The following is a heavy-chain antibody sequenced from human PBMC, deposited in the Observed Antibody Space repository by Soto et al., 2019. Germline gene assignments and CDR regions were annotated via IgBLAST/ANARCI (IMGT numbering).Heavy chain of an antibody. V-gene: IGHV3-30*18. CDR1: GFTFSSYG. CDR2: ISYDGSNK. CDR3: AKDRRKQRVRFYYYGMDV. J-gene: IGHJ6*02. Sequence: QVQLVESGGGVVQPGRSLRLSCAASGFTFSSYGMHWVRQAPGKGLEWVAVISYDGSNKYYADSVKGRFTISRDNSKNTLYLQMNSLRAEDTAVYYCAKDRRKQRVRFYYYGMDVWGQGTTVTVSS. D-gene: IGHD6-6*01.